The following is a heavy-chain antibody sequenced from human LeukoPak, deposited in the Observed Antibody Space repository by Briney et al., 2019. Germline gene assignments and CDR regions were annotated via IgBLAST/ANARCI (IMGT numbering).Heavy chain of an antibody. Sequence: SETLSLTCTVSGGSISSYYWSWIRQPPGKGLEWIGYIYYSGSTNYNPSLKSRVTISVDTSKNQFSLKLSSVTAADTAVYYCARRLGVWGSYRFWGQGTLVTVSS. CDR1: GGSISSYY. D-gene: IGHD3-16*02. V-gene: IGHV4-59*01. CDR2: IYYSGST. CDR3: ARRLGVWGSYRF. J-gene: IGHJ4*02.